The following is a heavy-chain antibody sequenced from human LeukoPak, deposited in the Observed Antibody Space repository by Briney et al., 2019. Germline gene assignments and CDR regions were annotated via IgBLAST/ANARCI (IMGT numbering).Heavy chain of an antibody. D-gene: IGHD3-16*01. CDR1: GFTFSNIW. CDR2: IKHDGSET. CDR3: AKNGGPHGMDV. V-gene: IGHV3-7*02. Sequence: GGSLRLSCAASGFTFSNIWMSWVRQAPGKGLEWVANIKHDGSETNYVDSVKGRFTISRDNAKNSLHLQMNSLRVEDTAVYYCAKNGGPHGMDVWSQGTTVTVSS. J-gene: IGHJ6*02.